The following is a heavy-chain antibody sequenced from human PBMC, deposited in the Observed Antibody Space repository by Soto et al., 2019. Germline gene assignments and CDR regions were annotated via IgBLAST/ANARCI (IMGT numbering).Heavy chain of an antibody. D-gene: IGHD3-22*01. Sequence: PSETLSLTCTVSGGSISSGGYYWSWIRRHPGKGLEWIGYIYYSGSTYYNPSLKSRVTISVDTSKNQFSLKLSSVTAADTAVYYCARGTYDSSGYYSNWFDPWGQGTLVTVSS. CDR1: GGSISSGGYY. J-gene: IGHJ5*02. CDR2: IYYSGST. V-gene: IGHV4-31*03. CDR3: ARGTYDSSGYYSNWFDP.